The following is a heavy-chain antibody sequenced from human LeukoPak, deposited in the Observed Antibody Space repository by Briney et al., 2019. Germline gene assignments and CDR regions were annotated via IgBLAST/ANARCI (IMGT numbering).Heavy chain of an antibody. V-gene: IGHV3-21*01. CDR1: GFTFSSYS. Sequence: PGGSLRLSCAASGFTFSSYSMNWVRQAPGKGLEWVSSISSSSSYIYYADSVKGRFTISRDNAKNSLYLQMNSLRAEGTAVYYCARDGADLNDYYGMDVWGQGTTVTVSS. CDR2: ISSSSSYI. J-gene: IGHJ6*02. CDR3: ARDGADLNDYYGMDV. D-gene: IGHD1-26*01.